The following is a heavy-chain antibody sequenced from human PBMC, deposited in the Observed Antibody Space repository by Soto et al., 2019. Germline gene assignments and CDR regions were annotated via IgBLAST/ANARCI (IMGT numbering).Heavy chain of an antibody. D-gene: IGHD6-13*01. J-gene: IGHJ4*02. CDR3: AKRSPYSSGWYSPIFDY. Sequence: LRLSCAASGLSFSDYAMSWVRQAPGKGLEWVSVISESGGSTHYADSVRGRFTVFRDNSKNSLSLRMNSLRDEDTAVYFCAKRSPYSSGWYSPIFDYWGQGALVTVSS. CDR1: GLSFSDYA. V-gene: IGHV3-23*01. CDR2: ISESGGST.